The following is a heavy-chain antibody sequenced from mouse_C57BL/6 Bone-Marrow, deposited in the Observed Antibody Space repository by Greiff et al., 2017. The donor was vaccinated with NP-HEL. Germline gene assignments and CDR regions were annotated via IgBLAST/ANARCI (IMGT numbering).Heavy chain of an antibody. Sequence: QVQLKQPGAELVKPGASVKLSCKASGYTFTSYWMQWVKQRPGQGLEWIGEIDPSDSYTNYNQKFKGKATLTVDTSSSTAYMQLSSLTSEDSAVYYCARQSPITTVDYGGQGTTLTVSS. D-gene: IGHD1-1*01. CDR2: IDPSDSYT. CDR3: ARQSPITTVDY. CDR1: GYTFTSYW. V-gene: IGHV1-50*01. J-gene: IGHJ2*01.